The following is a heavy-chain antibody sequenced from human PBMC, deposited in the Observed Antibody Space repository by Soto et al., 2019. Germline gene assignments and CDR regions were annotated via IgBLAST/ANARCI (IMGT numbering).Heavy chain of an antibody. D-gene: IGHD1-26*01. CDR1: GYTFPSSS. V-gene: IGHV1-18*01. J-gene: IGHJ3*02. CDR3: ARDPQFSGSLSGGGDAFDI. CDR2: ISPYNGNT. Sequence: AAVKVSCKASGYTFPSSSISWVRQAPGQGLEWMGWISPYNGNTHFAQNFQGRVTMATDTSTSTAYMELRSLISDDTAVYYCARDPQFSGSLSGGGDAFDIWGQGTMVTVSS.